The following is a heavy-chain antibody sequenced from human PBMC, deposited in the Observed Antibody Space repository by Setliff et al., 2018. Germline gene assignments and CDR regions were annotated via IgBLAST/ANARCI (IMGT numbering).Heavy chain of an antibody. CDR1: GYTFRNYA. J-gene: IGHJ4*02. D-gene: IGHD5-18*01. V-gene: IGHV1-18*01. CDR3: ARAPSVELVTIRTNSWFTY. CDR2: ISVYNGDT. Sequence: ASVKVSCKASGYTFRNYAFAWVRQAPGQGLEWVGWISVYNGDTNYAQKFQGRVTLTTDTSTSTAYMELRNPTSDDSAFYYCARAPSVELVTIRTNSWFTYWGQGTLVTVSS.